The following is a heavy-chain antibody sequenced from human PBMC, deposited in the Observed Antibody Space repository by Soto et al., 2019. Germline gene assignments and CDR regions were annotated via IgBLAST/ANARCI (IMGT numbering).Heavy chain of an antibody. Sequence: ASVKVSCKVSGNTLSELYMHWVRQAPGKGLEWMGGFDPEDGETIYAQKFQGRVTMTEDTSTDTAYMELSSLRSEDTAVYYCATVFGESNGWYTSYYFDYWGQGTLVTVSS. D-gene: IGHD6-19*01. V-gene: IGHV1-24*01. CDR1: GNTLSELY. J-gene: IGHJ4*02. CDR3: ATVFGESNGWYTSYYFDY. CDR2: FDPEDGET.